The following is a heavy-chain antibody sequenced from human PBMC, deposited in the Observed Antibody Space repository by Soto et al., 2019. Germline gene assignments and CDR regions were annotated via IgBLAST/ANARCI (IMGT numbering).Heavy chain of an antibody. V-gene: IGHV4-34*01. D-gene: IGHD1-7*01. CDR1: GGSFSGYY. CDR2: INHSGST. CDR3: ARGPGEITGTLKSDY. J-gene: IGHJ4*02. Sequence: PSETLSLTCAVYGGSFSGYYWSWIRQPSGKGLEWIGEINHSGSTNYNPSLKSRVTISVDTSKNQFSLRLSSVTAADTAVYYCARGPGEITGTLKSDYWGQGTLVTVSS.